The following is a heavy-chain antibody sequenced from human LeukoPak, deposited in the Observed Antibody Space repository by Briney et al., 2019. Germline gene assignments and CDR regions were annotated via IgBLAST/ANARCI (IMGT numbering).Heavy chain of an antibody. CDR2: IYYSGYT. CDR1: GGSISSGGYY. Sequence: SETLSLTCTVSGGSISSGGYYWSWLRQHPGKGLEWIGYIYYSGYTNYNPSLKSRVTISVDTSKNQFSLKVSSVTVADTAVYYCARAYSGSYPYFDYWGQGTLVTVSS. D-gene: IGHD1-26*01. J-gene: IGHJ4*02. CDR3: ARAYSGSYPYFDY. V-gene: IGHV4-31*03.